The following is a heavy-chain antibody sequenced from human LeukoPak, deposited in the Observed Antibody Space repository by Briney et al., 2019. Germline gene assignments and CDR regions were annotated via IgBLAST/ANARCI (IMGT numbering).Heavy chain of an antibody. CDR1: GGTFSNYA. D-gene: IGHD6-19*01. J-gene: IGHJ3*02. Sequence: ASVKVSCKASGGTFSNYAISWVRQAPGQGLEWMGRIIPILGIANYAQKFQGRVTITADKSTSTAYMELSSLRSDDTAVYYCARDRIAVALRGDAFDIWGQGTMVTVSS. CDR2: IIPILGIA. CDR3: ARDRIAVALRGDAFDI. V-gene: IGHV1-69*04.